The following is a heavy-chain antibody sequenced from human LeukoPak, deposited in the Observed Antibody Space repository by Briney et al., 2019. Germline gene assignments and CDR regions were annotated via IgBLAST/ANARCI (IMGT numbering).Heavy chain of an antibody. CDR2: ISAYNGNT. J-gene: IGHJ4*02. CDR3: ASDPRGYSSHDY. D-gene: IGHD5-18*01. V-gene: IGHV1-18*04. CDR1: GYTFTSYG. Sequence: ASVKVSCKASGYTFTSYGISWVRQAPGQGLEWMGWISAYNGNTNYAQKLQGRVTMTTDTSTSTAYMELRSLRSDDTAVYYRASDPRGYSSHDYWGQGTLVTVSS.